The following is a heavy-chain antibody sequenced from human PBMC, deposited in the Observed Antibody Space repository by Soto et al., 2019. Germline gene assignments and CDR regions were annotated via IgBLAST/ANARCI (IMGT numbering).Heavy chain of an antibody. D-gene: IGHD1-26*01. J-gene: IGHJ6*02. V-gene: IGHV1-18*01. CDR1: GYTFSRSG. Sequence: VQLVQSGAEVKKPGASVKVSCKASGYTFSRSGISWVRQAPGQGLEWMGWISTYNGDTNYAQKVQGRVTMTTDTSTSTAFMDLMSLRSDVTAVYYCARSGSVPYYYYGLDVWGQGTTVTVSS. CDR2: ISTYNGDT. CDR3: ARSGSVPYYYYGLDV.